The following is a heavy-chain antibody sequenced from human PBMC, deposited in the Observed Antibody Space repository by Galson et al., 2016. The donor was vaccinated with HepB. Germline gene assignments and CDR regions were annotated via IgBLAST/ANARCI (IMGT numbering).Heavy chain of an antibody. Sequence: SLRLSCAASGFTFGSYAMTWVRQAPGKGLEWVSGIGGSGGSKNYADSVKGRFTISRDNPKNTLYLQMNSLRAEDTAVYYCAKGPTGYYYYGMDVWGQGTTVTVSS. CDR1: GFTFGSYA. D-gene: IGHD1-14*01. J-gene: IGHJ6*02. CDR2: IGGSGGSK. V-gene: IGHV3-23*01. CDR3: AKGPTGYYYYGMDV.